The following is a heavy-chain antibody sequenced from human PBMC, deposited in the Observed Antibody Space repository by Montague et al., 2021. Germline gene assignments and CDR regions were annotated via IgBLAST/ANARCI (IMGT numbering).Heavy chain of an antibody. V-gene: IGHV4-4*02. CDR3: ARGPAWGVLDGMDV. Sequence: SETLSLTCAVSGGSISSNNWWTWVRQPPGKGLEWIGESYHSGSTNYNPSLKSRVTISVDKSKNQFPLKLNSVTAAGTAVYYCARGPAWGVLDGMDVWGQGTTVTVSS. CDR2: SYHSGST. CDR1: GGSISSNNW. D-gene: IGHD3-16*01. J-gene: IGHJ6*02.